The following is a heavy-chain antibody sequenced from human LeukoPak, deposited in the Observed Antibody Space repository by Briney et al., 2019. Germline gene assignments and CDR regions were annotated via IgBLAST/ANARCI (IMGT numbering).Heavy chain of an antibody. CDR3: ARSFGYYDILTGYYTYYGMDV. Sequence: GESLKISCKGSGYSFTSYWIGWVRQMPGKGLEWMGIIYPGDSDTRYSPSFQGQVTISADKSISTAYLQWSSLKASDTAMYYCARSFGYYDILTGYYTYYGMDVWGQGTTVTVSS. J-gene: IGHJ6*02. CDR1: GYSFTSYW. D-gene: IGHD3-9*01. V-gene: IGHV5-51*01. CDR2: IYPGDSDT.